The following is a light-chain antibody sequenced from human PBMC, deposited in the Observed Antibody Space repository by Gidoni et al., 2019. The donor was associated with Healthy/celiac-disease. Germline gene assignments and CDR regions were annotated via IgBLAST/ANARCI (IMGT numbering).Light chain of an antibody. CDR2: GAS. J-gene: IGKJ1*01. CDR3: QQYYSTPWT. CDR1: QSVLYSPNNKNY. Sequence: DIVMTQSPDPLAVSLGERATINCKSSQSVLYSPNNKNYLAWYQQKPGQPPKLLIYGASTRDTGVPDRVRGRGSGTDFTLTISSLQAEDVAVYYCQQYYSTPWTFGQGTKVEIK. V-gene: IGKV4-1*01.